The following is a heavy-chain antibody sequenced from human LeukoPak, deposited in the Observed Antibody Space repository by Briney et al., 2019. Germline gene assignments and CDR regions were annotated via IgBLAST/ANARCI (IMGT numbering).Heavy chain of an antibody. V-gene: IGHV1-2*02. J-gene: IGHJ4*02. D-gene: IGHD5-18*01. CDR1: GYTFTGYY. Sequence: ASVKVSCKAPGYTFTGYYMHWVRQAPGQGLEWMGWINPNSGGTNYAQKFQGRVTMTRDTSISTAYMELSRLRSDDTAVYYCARGTLYSYGSDYWGQGTLVTVSS. CDR3: ARGTLYSYGSDY. CDR2: INPNSGGT.